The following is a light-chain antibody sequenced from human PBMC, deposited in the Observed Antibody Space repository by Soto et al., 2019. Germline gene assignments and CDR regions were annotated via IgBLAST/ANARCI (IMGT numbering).Light chain of an antibody. V-gene: IGLV2-18*02. CDR3: SSYTSSNTYV. CDR2: DVN. CDR1: SSEIGSFNG. J-gene: IGLJ1*01. Sequence: QSALTQPPPVSGSPGQSVAISCTGTSSEIGSFNGVSWYQQPPGTAPKLMIYDVNNRPSGVPDRFSGSKSGNTASLTISGLQAEDEADYYCSSYTSSNTYVFGTGTKVTVL.